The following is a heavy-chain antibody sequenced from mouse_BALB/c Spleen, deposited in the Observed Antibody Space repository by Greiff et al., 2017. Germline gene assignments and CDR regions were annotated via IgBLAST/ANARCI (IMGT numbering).Heavy chain of an antibody. CDR2: ISSGSSTI. D-gene: IGHD1-1*01. Sequence: DVHLVESGGGLVQPGGSRKLSCAASGFTFSSFGMHWVRQAPEKGLEWVAYISSGSSTIYYADTVKGRFTISRDNPKNTLFLQMTSLRSEDTAMYYCAREGIYSYYFDYWGQGTTLTVSS. CDR1: GFTFSSFG. J-gene: IGHJ2*01. CDR3: AREGIYSYYFDY. V-gene: IGHV5-17*02.